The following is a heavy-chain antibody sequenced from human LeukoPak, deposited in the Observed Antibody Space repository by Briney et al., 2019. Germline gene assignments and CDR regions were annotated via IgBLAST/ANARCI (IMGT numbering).Heavy chain of an antibody. Sequence: GGSLRLSCAASGFTFSSYSMNWVRQAPGKGLEWVSSISSSSSYIYYADSVKGRFTISRDNAKNSLYLQMNCLRAEDTAVYYCARDPYSSGWKPGYGMDVWGQGTTVTVSS. J-gene: IGHJ6*02. D-gene: IGHD6-19*01. CDR1: GFTFSSYS. V-gene: IGHV3-21*01. CDR2: ISSSSSYI. CDR3: ARDPYSSGWKPGYGMDV.